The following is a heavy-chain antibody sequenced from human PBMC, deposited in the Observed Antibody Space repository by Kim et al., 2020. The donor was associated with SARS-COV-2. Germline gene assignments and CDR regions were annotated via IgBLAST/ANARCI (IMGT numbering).Heavy chain of an antibody. CDR2: INHSGST. D-gene: IGHD6-13*01. J-gene: IGHJ4*02. CDR3: ARGPRIAAAGTGPRPTTWIDY. Sequence: SETLSLTCAVYGGSFSGYYWSWIRQPQGKGLEWIGEINHSGSTNYNPSLKSRVTISVDTSKNQFSLKLSSVTAADTAVYYCARGPRIAAAGTGPRPTTWIDYWGQGTLVTVSS. V-gene: IGHV4-34*01. CDR1: GGSFSGYY.